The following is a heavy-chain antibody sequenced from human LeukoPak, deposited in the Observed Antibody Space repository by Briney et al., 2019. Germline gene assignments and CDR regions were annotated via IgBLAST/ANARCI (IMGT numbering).Heavy chain of an antibody. CDR1: GGSITSDNDY. CDR2: IYHSGST. D-gene: IGHD3-9*01. J-gene: IGHJ6*02. CDR3: ARVETYYDILSGGYYYYGMDV. Sequence: PSETLSLTCTVPGGSITSDNDYWSWIRQSPGKGLEWIGYIYHSGSTYYSPSLRGRITISVDTSKNQFSLKLSSVTAAATPVYSCARVETYYDILSGGYYYYGMDVWGQGSTVTVSS. V-gene: IGHV4-30-4*01.